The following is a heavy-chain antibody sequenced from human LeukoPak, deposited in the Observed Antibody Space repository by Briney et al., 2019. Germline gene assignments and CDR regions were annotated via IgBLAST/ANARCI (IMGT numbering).Heavy chain of an antibody. CDR1: GFTFSSYA. Sequence: PGGSLRLSCSASGFTFSSYAMHWVRQAPGKGLEYVSAISSNGGSTYYADSVKGRFTISRDNSKNTLYLQMSSLRAEDTAVYYCVKDGHFDWLHLKDAFDIWGQGTMVTVSS. J-gene: IGHJ3*02. V-gene: IGHV3-64D*06. CDR3: VKDGHFDWLHLKDAFDI. CDR2: ISSNGGST. D-gene: IGHD3-9*01.